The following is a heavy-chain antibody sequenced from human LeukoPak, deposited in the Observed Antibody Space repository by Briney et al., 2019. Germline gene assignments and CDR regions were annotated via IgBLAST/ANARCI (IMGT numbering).Heavy chain of an antibody. Sequence: GGSLRLSCAGSGLSFSDDSMNWVRQAPGKGLEWVSYISSSGDPTYYADSVKGRFTISRDNAKNSLYLQMNGLRAEDTAVYYCARGPNWNYQVYYYMDVWGKGTTVTVSS. CDR1: GLSFSDDS. CDR2: ISSSGDPT. CDR3: ARGPNWNYQVYYYMDV. D-gene: IGHD1-7*01. V-gene: IGHV3-48*01. J-gene: IGHJ6*03.